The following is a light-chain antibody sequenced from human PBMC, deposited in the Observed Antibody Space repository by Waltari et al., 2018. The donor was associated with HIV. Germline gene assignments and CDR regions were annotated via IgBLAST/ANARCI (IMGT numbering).Light chain of an antibody. Sequence: QSVLTQPPSASGTPGQRVTISCSGSSSNIGRNYVYWYQQLPGTAPKLLIHRTNPRPSGVPNQFSGYKYGTSASLSISGLRSEVEADYYCAAWDDSLSGLFGGGTKLTVL. CDR3: AAWDDSLSGL. V-gene: IGLV1-47*01. J-gene: IGLJ2*01. CDR1: SSNIGRNY. CDR2: RTN.